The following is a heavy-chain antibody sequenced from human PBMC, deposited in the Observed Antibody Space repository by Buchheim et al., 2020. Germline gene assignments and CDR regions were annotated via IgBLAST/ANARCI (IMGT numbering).Heavy chain of an antibody. D-gene: IGHD2-15*01. Sequence: QVQLVESGGGVVQPGRSLRLSCAASGFTFSSYGMHWVRQAPGKGLEWVAVISYDGSNKYYADSVKGRFTISRDNSKNTLYLQMNSLRAEDTAVYYCAKIGASGSDFDQWGQGTL. V-gene: IGHV3-30*18. CDR3: AKIGASGSDFDQ. J-gene: IGHJ4*02. CDR2: ISYDGSNK. CDR1: GFTFSSYG.